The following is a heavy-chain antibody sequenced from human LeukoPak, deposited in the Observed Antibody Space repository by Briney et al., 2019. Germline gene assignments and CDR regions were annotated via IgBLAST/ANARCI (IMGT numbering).Heavy chain of an antibody. CDR2: INHSGST. D-gene: IGHD3-10*01. Sequence: SETLSLTCAVYGGSFSGYYWSWIRQPPGKGLEWIGEINHSGSTNYNPSLKSRVTISVDTSKNQFSLKLSSVTAADTAVYYCVRGTPYYGSGSYYSHPWGQGTLVTVSS. V-gene: IGHV4-34*01. J-gene: IGHJ5*02. CDR3: VRGTPYYGSGSYYSHP. CDR1: GGSFSGYY.